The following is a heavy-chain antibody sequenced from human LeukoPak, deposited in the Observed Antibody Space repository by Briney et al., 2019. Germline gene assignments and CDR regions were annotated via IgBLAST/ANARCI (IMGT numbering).Heavy chain of an antibody. Sequence: SQTLSLTCTVSGGSISSGSYYWTWIRQPAGKGLEYIGRIYTSGSTSYNPSLKSRVTISVDTSKNQFSLKLSSVTAADTAVYYCARAVISPAGYYYYYMDVWGKGTTVTVSS. CDR2: IYTSGST. CDR1: GGSISSGSYY. V-gene: IGHV4-61*02. CDR3: ARAVISPAGYYYYYMDV. J-gene: IGHJ6*03.